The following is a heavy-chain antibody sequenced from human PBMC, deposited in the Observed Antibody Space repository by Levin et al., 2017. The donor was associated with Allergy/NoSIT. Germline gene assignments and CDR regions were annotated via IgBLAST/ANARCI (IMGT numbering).Heavy chain of an antibody. CDR1: GGSFSGYY. V-gene: IGHV4-34*01. D-gene: IGHD2-2*01. J-gene: IGHJ4*02. CDR3: ARAGNGYCSSTSCYSPFDY. CDR2: INHSGST. Sequence: SETLSLTCAVYGGSFSGYYWSWIRQPPGKGLEWIGEINHSGSTNYNPSLKSRVTISVDTSKNQFSLKLSSVTAADTAVYYCARAGNGYCSSTSCYSPFDYWGQGTLVTVSS.